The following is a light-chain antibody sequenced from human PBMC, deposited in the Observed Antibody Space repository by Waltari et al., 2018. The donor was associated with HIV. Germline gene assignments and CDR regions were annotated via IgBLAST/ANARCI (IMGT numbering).Light chain of an antibody. CDR3: AAWDDSLYDLV. CDR1: SPNLGHID. CDR2: YYD. J-gene: IGLJ2*01. V-gene: IGLV1-36*01. Sequence: QSVLTQPPSVLEARRQRVTISCSGRSPNLGHIDLNCYQQLPGKAPKLLIYYYDLLHLRVSDRFSGSKSGTSASLAISGIQSEDEADYYCAAWDDSLYDLVLSGGTKL.